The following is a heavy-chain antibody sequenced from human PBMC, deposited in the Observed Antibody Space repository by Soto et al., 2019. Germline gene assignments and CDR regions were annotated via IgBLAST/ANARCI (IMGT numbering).Heavy chain of an antibody. Sequence: ASVKVYCKASGGTFSSYAISWVRQTPGQGLEWLGRINPKSGGTSTAQKFQGWVTMTRDRSISTVYMELTRLRSDDAAVYFCARGHSTDCSNGVCSFFYNHEMDVWGQGTTVTVSS. CDR2: INPKSGGT. CDR1: GGTFSSYA. CDR3: ARGHSTDCSNGVCSFFYNHEMDV. D-gene: IGHD2-8*01. J-gene: IGHJ6*02. V-gene: IGHV1-2*04.